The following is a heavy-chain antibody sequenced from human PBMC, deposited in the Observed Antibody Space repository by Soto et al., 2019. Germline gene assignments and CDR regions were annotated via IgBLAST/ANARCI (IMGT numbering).Heavy chain of an antibody. CDR3: ARDLYYDILTGLNWFDP. D-gene: IGHD3-9*01. V-gene: IGHV4-30-4*01. J-gene: IGHJ5*02. CDR1: GGSITSGGYY. Sequence: PSETLSLTCTVSGGSITSGGYYWSWIRQHPGKGLEWLGYIYHSGSTYYNPSLKSRVTISVDTSKNQFSLKLSSVTAADTAVYYCARDLYYDILTGLNWFDPWGQGTQVTVSS. CDR2: IYHSGST.